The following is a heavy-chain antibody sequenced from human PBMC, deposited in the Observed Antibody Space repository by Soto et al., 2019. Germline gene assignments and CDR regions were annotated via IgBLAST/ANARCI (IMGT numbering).Heavy chain of an antibody. CDR2: ISAYNGNT. V-gene: IGHV1-18*01. CDR1: GYTFTSYG. CDR3: ARAPYYYDSSGYYYDDYCYGMDV. D-gene: IGHD3-22*01. Sequence: QVQLVQSGAEVKKPGASVKVSCKASGYTFTSYGISWVRQAPGQGLEWMGWISAYNGNTNYAQKLQGRVTMTTDTSTNTAYRVLRSLRSDDTAVYYCARAPYYYDSSGYYYDDYCYGMDVWGQGTTVTVSS. J-gene: IGHJ6*02.